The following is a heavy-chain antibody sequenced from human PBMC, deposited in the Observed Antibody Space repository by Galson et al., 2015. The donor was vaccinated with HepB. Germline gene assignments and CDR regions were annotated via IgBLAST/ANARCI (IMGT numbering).Heavy chain of an antibody. J-gene: IGHJ5*02. Sequence: SLRLSCAASGFSFNSYGMHWVREVPGKGLVWVSRINSDGSLTNYADSVKGRFTISRDNAENTLYLQMNSLRVEDTAVYYCARLVPPDYAWGQGTLVTVSS. D-gene: IGHD4-17*01. CDR1: GFSFNSYG. CDR3: ARLVPPDYA. V-gene: IGHV3-74*01. CDR2: INSDGSLT.